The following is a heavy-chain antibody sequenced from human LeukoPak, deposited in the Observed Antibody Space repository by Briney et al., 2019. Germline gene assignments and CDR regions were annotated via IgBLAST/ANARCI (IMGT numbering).Heavy chain of an antibody. CDR2: ISTDGTNT. CDR1: GFTFSDNW. V-gene: IGHV3-74*01. CDR3: VKALGNY. J-gene: IGHJ4*02. D-gene: IGHD3-16*01. Sequence: GGSLRLSCAASGFTFSDNWMYWVRQAPGKGLVLISHISTDGTNTNYADSVKGRFTISRDNAKHTVYLQMNSLRAEDTAVYYCVKALGNYWGQGTLVTVSS.